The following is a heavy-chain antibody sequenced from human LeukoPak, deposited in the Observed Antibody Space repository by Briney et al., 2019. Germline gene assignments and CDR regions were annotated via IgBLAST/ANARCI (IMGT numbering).Heavy chain of an antibody. D-gene: IGHD3-10*01. J-gene: IGHJ4*02. CDR3: ARDSNYYGSGSPFDY. CDR1: GFIVSSNH. V-gene: IGHV3-53*01. CDR2: IYSGGST. Sequence: GGSLRLSCAASGFIVSSNHMSWVRQAPGKGLEWVSVIYSGGSTYYADSVKGRFTISRDNPKNTLFLQMNSLRAEDTAVYYCARDSNYYGSGSPFDYWGQGTLVTVSS.